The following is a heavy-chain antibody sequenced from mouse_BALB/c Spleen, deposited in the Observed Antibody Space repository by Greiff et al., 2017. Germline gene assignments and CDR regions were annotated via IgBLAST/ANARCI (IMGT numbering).Heavy chain of an antibody. CDR3: ARLCDGYSSYSYYAMDY. D-gene: IGHD2-3*01. J-gene: IGHJ4*01. CDR1: GFTFSSYA. V-gene: IGHV5-9-3*01. Sequence: EVKVVESGGGLVKPGGSLKLSCAASGFTFSSYAMSWVRQTPEKRLEWVATISSGGSYTYYPDSVKGRFTISRDNAKNNLYLQMSSLRSEDTAMYYCARLCDGYSSYSYYAMDYWGQGTSVTVSS. CDR2: ISSGGSYT.